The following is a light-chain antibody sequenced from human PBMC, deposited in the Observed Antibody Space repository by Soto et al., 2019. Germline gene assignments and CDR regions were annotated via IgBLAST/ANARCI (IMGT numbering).Light chain of an antibody. CDR2: GAS. Sequence: DIQMTQSPSSLSASVGARVSITCQASQDIRTSLSWFQQKPGRAPKLLIYGASNLETGVPSRFRGSEFGTEFTFTISSLQPEDAATDYCQHYDNLPPFTFGPGTKVDI. CDR1: QDIRTS. V-gene: IGKV1-33*01. J-gene: IGKJ3*01. CDR3: QHYDNLPPFT.